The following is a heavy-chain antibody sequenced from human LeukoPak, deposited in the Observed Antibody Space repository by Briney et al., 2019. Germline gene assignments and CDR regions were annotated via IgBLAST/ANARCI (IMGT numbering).Heavy chain of an antibody. J-gene: IGHJ4*02. Sequence: GGSLRLSCTASGFKFSDAYMNWIRQAPGTGLEWVAYISDGGYYTGYSDSVQGRFTVSRDNAKNSLYLQMDSLRAEDTAIYYCVRDLSSKRSFWGQGTQVTVS. CDR1: GFKFSDAY. CDR3: VRDLSSKRSF. D-gene: IGHD1-26*01. V-gene: IGHV3-11*05. CDR2: ISDGGYYT.